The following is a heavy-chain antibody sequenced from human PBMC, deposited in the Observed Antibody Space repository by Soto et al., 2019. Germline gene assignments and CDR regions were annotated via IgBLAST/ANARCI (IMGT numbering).Heavy chain of an antibody. D-gene: IGHD3-10*01. V-gene: IGHV5-51*01. J-gene: IGHJ4*02. CDR1: GYTFTNYW. CDR2: IYPDDADT. Sequence: PGESLKISCQASGYTFTNYWIAWVRQMSGKGLEWVGVIYPDDADTTYGPTFQGQVTISADKSLNTAYLHWSSLEVSDTAMYFCARSIYGTGGYYSDYWGQGTPVTVSS. CDR3: ARSIYGTGGYYSDY.